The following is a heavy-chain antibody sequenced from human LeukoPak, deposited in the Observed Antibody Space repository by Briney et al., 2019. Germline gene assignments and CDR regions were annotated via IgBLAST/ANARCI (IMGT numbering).Heavy chain of an antibody. CDR3: ARDRFNAAGGAYYYMDV. D-gene: IGHD3-16*01. V-gene: IGHV1-2*06. J-gene: IGHJ6*03. Sequence: ASVKVSCKASGYTFTGYYMHWVRQAPGQGLEWMGRINPNSGGTNYAQKFQGRVTMTRDTSISTAYMALSRLRSDDTAVYYCARDRFNAAGGAYYYMDVWGKGTTVTVSS. CDR2: INPNSGGT. CDR1: GYTFTGYY.